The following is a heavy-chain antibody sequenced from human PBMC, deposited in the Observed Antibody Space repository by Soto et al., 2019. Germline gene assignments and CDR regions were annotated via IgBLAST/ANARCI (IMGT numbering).Heavy chain of an antibody. CDR1: GFTVSSNY. CDR2: IYSGGST. Sequence: GGSLRLSCAASGFTVSSNYMSWVRQAPGKGLEWVSVIYSGGSTYYADSVKGRFTISRDNSKNTLYLQMNSLRAEDTAVYYCARDAPYSGSYINAFDIWGQGTMVTVSS. CDR3: ARDAPYSGSYINAFDI. J-gene: IGHJ3*02. V-gene: IGHV3-53*01. D-gene: IGHD1-26*01.